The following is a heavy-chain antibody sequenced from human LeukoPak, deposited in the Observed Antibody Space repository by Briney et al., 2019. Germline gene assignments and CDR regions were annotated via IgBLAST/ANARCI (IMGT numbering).Heavy chain of an antibody. CDR1: GFTFSSYA. J-gene: IGHJ3*02. V-gene: IGHV3-7*03. Sequence: GGSLRLSCAASGFTFSSYAMSWVRQAPGKGLEWVANIKEDGNEKYYVDSVKGRFTISRDNAKNSLYLQMNNLRAEDTALYYCARAASAVADAFDIWGQGTMVTVSS. CDR2: IKEDGNEK. CDR3: ARAASAVADAFDI. D-gene: IGHD6-19*01.